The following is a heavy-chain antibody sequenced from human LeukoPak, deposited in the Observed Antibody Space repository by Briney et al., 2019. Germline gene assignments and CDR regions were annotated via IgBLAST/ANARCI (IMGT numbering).Heavy chain of an antibody. V-gene: IGHV3-7*01. CDR3: ARECGSCYAWDAFDI. Sequence: GGSLRLSCAASGFTFSSYWMSWVRQAPGKGLEWVANIKQDGGEKYYVDSVKGRFTISRDNAKNSLYLQMNSLRAEDTAVYYCARECGSCYAWDAFDIWGQGTMVTVSS. J-gene: IGHJ3*02. CDR2: IKQDGGEK. CDR1: GFTFSSYW. D-gene: IGHD2-15*01.